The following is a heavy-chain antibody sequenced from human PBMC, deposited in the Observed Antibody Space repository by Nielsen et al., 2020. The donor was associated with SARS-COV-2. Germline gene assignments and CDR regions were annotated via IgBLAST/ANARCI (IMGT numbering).Heavy chain of an antibody. J-gene: IGHJ4*02. D-gene: IGHD3-22*01. V-gene: IGHV3-49*04. CDR2: IRNRAYGGTA. Sequence: GESLKISCTGSGFSLADFAMSWVRQAPGKGLEWVGFIRNRAYGGTAEYAASVKGRFTISRDDSRSIAYLQMNSLKPEDTAVYYCIRGMDYSVSSGYFHPHWGQGVLVTVSS. CDR3: IRGMDYSVSSGYFHPH. CDR1: GFSLADFA.